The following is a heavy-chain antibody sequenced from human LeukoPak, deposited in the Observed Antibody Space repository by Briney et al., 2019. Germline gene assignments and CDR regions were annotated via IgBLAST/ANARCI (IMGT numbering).Heavy chain of an antibody. CDR1: GGAFSGYY. Sequence: SETLSLTCAVYGGAFSGYYWSWIRQPPGKGLEWIGEINHSGSTNYNPSLKSRVTISVDTSMNQFSLKLSSVTAADTAVYYCARASRYYYDSSGSHGDYWGQGTLVTVSS. CDR2: INHSGST. D-gene: IGHD3-22*01. CDR3: ARASRYYYDSSGSHGDY. J-gene: IGHJ4*02. V-gene: IGHV4-34*01.